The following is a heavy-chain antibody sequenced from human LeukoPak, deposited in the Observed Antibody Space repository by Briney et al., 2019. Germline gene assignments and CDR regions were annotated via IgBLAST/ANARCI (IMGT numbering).Heavy chain of an antibody. CDR2: INPNSGGT. CDR1: GYTFTSYA. D-gene: IGHD3-10*01. Sequence: GASVKVSCKASGYTFTSYAMNWVRQAPGQGLEWMGWINPNSGGTNYAQKFQGRVTMTRDTSISTAYMELSRLRSDDTAVYYCARIAPYGSGSYDFGWFDPWGQGTLVTVSS. CDR3: ARIAPYGSGSYDFGWFDP. V-gene: IGHV1-2*02. J-gene: IGHJ5*02.